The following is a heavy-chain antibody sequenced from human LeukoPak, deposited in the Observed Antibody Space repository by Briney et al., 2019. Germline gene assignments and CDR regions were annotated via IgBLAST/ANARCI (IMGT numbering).Heavy chain of an antibody. CDR2: IYYSGST. CDR3: ARETSHSGAFDY. V-gene: IGHV4-31*03. CDR1: GGSISSGGYY. D-gene: IGHD1-1*01. Sequence: PSQTLSLTCTVSGGSISSGGYYWSWIRQHPGKGLEWIGYIYYSGSTYYNPSLKSRVIISVDTSKNQFSLKLSSVTAADTAVYYCARETSHSGAFDYWGQGTLVTVSS. J-gene: IGHJ4*02.